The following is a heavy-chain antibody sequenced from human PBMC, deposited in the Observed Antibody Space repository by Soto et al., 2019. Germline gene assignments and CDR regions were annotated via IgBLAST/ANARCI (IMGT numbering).Heavy chain of an antibody. CDR3: ACFFQAEDGIRASVPVSAFLLNRSSDL. J-gene: IGHJ2*01. V-gene: IGHV4-34*01. CDR2: INHSGST. Sequence: RLEWIAEINHSGSTNYNPSLKRQVTISVDTSKNQFSLKLSSVTAADTAVYYCACFFQAEDGIRASVPVSAFLLNRSSDL. D-gene: IGHD1-26*01.